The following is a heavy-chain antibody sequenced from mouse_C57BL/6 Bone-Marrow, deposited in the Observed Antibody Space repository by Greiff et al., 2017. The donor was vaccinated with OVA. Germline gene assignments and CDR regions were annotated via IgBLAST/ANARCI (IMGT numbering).Heavy chain of an antibody. D-gene: IGHD4-1*01. CDR2: IYPGDGDT. Sequence: VQLQQSGPELVKPGASVKISCKASGYAFSSSWMNWVKQRPGKGLEWIGRIYPGDGDTNYNGKFKGKATLTADKSSSTAYMQLSSLTSEDSAVYFCATLLGDYFDYWGQGTTLTVSS. V-gene: IGHV1-82*01. CDR3: ATLLGDYFDY. J-gene: IGHJ2*01. CDR1: GYAFSSSW.